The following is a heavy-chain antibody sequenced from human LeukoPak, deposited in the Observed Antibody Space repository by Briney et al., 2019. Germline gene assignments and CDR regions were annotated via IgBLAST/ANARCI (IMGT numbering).Heavy chain of an antibody. J-gene: IGHJ4*02. V-gene: IGHV3-21*01. D-gene: IGHD1-1*01. CDR1: GFTFASYS. CDR2: ISGDSTYI. Sequence: GGSLRLSCAASGFTFASYSMNWVRQAPGKGLEWVSSISGDSTYIYNAGPVKGRFTISRDNAQASLYLQMISLRADDTAVYYCARVSGRLERQSDLDYWGQGTLVIVSS. CDR3: ARVSGRLERQSDLDY.